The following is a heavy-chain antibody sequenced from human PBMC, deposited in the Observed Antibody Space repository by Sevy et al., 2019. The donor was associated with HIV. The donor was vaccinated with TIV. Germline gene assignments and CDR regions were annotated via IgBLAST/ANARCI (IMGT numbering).Heavy chain of an antibody. CDR1: GFSLSSYS. Sequence: GGSLRLSCAASGFSLSSYSINWVRQAPGKGLEWVSYISNISRTIYYADSVRGRFTISRDNAKNSLYLQMNSLRDEDTAVYYCATLFHYSSQFDCWGQGPLVTVSS. V-gene: IGHV3-48*02. D-gene: IGHD4-4*01. CDR3: ATLFHYSSQFDC. J-gene: IGHJ4*02. CDR2: ISNISRTI.